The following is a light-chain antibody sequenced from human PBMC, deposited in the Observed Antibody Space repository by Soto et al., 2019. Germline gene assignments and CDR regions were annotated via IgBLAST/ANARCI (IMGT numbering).Light chain of an antibody. J-gene: IGKJ5*01. V-gene: IGKV3-15*01. CDR2: GAS. CDR3: QQYVQWPLIT. CDR1: QSVSRN. Sequence: EIVMTQSPATLSVSPGERATLSCRASQSVSRNLLAWYQQKPGQAPRLLIHGASTRATGIPARFSGSGSGTEFTLTISSLQSEDFAIYYCQQYVQWPLITFGQGTRLEIK.